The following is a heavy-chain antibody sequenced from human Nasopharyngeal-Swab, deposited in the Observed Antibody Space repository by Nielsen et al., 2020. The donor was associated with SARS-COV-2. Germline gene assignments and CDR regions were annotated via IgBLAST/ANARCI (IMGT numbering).Heavy chain of an antibody. CDR1: VFTFSSYA. V-gene: IGHV3-23*01. D-gene: IGHD3-9*01. CDR2: ISGSGGST. CDR3: AKAPDILTGYYDY. Sequence: GEPLKIPCAASVFTFSSYAMSWVRQAPGKGLEWVSAISGSGGSTYYADSVKGRFTISRDNSKNTLYLQMNSLRAEDTAVYYCAKAPDILTGYYDYWGQGTLVTVSS. J-gene: IGHJ4*02.